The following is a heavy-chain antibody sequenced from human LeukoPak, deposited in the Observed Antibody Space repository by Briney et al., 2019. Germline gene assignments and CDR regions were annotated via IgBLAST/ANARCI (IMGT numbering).Heavy chain of an antibody. Sequence: PGGSLRLSCAASGFTVSSNYMSWVRQAPGKGLEWVSVIYSGGSTYYADSVKGRFTISRDNSKNTLYLQMNSLRAEDTAVYYCATLRTYINSWWDAFDIWGQGTMVTVSS. D-gene: IGHD6-13*01. CDR3: ATLRTYINSWWDAFDI. CDR1: GFTVSSNY. CDR2: IYSGGST. J-gene: IGHJ3*02. V-gene: IGHV3-53*01.